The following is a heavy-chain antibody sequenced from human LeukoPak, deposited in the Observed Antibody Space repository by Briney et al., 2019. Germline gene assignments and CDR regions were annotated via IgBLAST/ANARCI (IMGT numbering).Heavy chain of an antibody. CDR2: IKSKTDGGTT. CDR3: TTAFGESDAFDI. D-gene: IGHD3-10*01. V-gene: IGHV3-15*01. Sequence: GGSPRLSCAASGFTFSNAWMSWVRQAPGKGLEWVGRIKSKTDGGTTDCAAPVKGRFTISRDDSKNTLYLQMNSLKTEDTAVYYCTTAFGESDAFDIWGQGTMVTVSS. J-gene: IGHJ3*02. CDR1: GFTFSNAW.